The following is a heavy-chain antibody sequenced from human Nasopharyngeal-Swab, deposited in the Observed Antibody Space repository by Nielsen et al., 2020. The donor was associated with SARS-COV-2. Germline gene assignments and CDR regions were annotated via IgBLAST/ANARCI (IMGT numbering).Heavy chain of an antibody. V-gene: IGHV4-39*01. Sequence: RQAPGKGLEWIGTIHYRGNRFYNPSLRSRLSISVDTSKNQFSLQLSSVTAADTAVYYCAKQRGDTAMVFDFWGQGTLVTVSS. CDR3: AKQRGDTAMVFDF. CDR2: IHYRGNR. D-gene: IGHD5-18*01. J-gene: IGHJ4*02.